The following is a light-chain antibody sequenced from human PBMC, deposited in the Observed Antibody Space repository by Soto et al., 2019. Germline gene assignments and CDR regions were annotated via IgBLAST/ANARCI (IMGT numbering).Light chain of an antibody. Sequence: EIVMTQSPATLSLSPGERAALSCRASQSINSELAWYQQKPGQPPRLLIYGASTRATGVPARFTGSESVSEFTLTISGLQSEDFAVYYCQQVHNWPLTFGQGTRLEI. CDR3: QQVHNWPLT. CDR1: QSINSE. CDR2: GAS. J-gene: IGKJ2*01. V-gene: IGKV3-15*01.